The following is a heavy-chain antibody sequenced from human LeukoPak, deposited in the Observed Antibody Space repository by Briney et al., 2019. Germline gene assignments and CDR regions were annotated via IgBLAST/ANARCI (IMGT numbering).Heavy chain of an antibody. CDR2: IWYDGSNK. V-gene: IGHV3-33*01. CDR3: AREGLFGVVITPDAFDI. J-gene: IGHJ3*02. Sequence: GGSLRLSCAASGFTFSSYGMHWVRQAPGKGLEWVAVIWYDGSNKYYADSVKGRFTISRDNSKNTLYLQMNSLRAEDTAVYYCAREGLFGVVITPDAFDIWGQGTMVTVSS. CDR1: GFTFSSYG. D-gene: IGHD3-3*01.